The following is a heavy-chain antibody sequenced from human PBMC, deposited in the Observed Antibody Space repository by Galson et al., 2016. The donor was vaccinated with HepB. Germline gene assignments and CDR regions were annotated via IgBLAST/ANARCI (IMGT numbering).Heavy chain of an antibody. J-gene: IGHJ6*02. CDR3: AGHLRMGRTSNGLDV. CDR1: GDSVSSNNAI. CDR2: TYYRSKWYN. D-gene: IGHD1/OR15-1a*01. V-gene: IGHV6-1*01. Sequence: CAISGDSVSSNNAIWNWIRQSPSRGLEWLGRTYYRSKWYNDYGVSVKSRITISPDTSKNQFSLQLTSETPEDTAVYYCAGHLRMGRTSNGLDVWGQGTTVTVSS.